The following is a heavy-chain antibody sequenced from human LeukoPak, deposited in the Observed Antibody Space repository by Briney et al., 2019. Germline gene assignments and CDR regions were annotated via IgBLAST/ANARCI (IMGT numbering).Heavy chain of an antibody. Sequence: SETLSLTCTVSGGSITSYYWTWIRQPPGKGLEYIGFIFYSGTTNYNPSLKSRVTISLDTSKNQFSLRLTSVTAADTAVYYARREGRGSPRGSLDFWGQGALATVSS. J-gene: IGHJ4*02. D-gene: IGHD3-10*01. CDR3: RREGRGSPRGSLDF. CDR2: IFYSGTT. CDR1: GGSITSYY. V-gene: IGHV4-59*01.